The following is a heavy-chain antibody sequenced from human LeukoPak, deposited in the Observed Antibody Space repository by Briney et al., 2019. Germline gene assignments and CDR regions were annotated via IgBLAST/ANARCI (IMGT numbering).Heavy chain of an antibody. V-gene: IGHV4-39*01. CDR2: IYYSGST. CDR1: GGSISSSSYY. CDR3: ARHAIAVAGFDY. D-gene: IGHD6-19*01. Sequence: PSETLSLTCTVSGGSISSSSYYWGWIRQPPGKGLEWIGSIYYSGSTYYNPSLKSRVTISVDTSKNQFSLKLSSMTAADTAVYYCARHAIAVAGFDYWGQGTLVTVSS. J-gene: IGHJ4*02.